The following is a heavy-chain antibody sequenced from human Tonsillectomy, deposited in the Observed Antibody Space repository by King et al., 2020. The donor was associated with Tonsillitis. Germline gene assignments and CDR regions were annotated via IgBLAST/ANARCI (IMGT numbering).Heavy chain of an antibody. V-gene: IGHV1-2*02. CDR2: INPNTGGT. D-gene: IGHD1-14*01. CDR3: ARVRTQEPIFADAFDI. CDR1: GYSFTDYY. Sequence: VQLVESGAEVKKPGASVKVSCKASGYSFTDYYMHWVRQAPGQGLEWMGWINPNTGGTNSAPKFQGRVTMTWDTYISTAYRELNRRRSDATAVYYCARVRTQEPIFADAFDIWGHGTMVTVSS. J-gene: IGHJ3*02.